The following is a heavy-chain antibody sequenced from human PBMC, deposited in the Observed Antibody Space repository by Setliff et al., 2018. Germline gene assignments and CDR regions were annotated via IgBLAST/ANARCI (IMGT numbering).Heavy chain of an antibody. V-gene: IGHV3-21*01. D-gene: IGHD3-22*01. CDR2: ISSSGSYI. Sequence: GGSLRLSCAASGFTFSSYSMNWVRQAPGKGLEWVSFISSSGSYIYYGDSVKGRFTISRDNAKNSLYLQMNSLSAEDTAVYYCARLASIMILVEKFYPNDAFDVWGQGTMVTVSS. J-gene: IGHJ3*01. CDR1: GFTFSSYS. CDR3: ARLASIMILVEKFYPNDAFDV.